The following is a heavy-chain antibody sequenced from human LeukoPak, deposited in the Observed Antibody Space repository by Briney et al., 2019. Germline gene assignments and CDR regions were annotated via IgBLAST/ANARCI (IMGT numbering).Heavy chain of an antibody. D-gene: IGHD3/OR15-3a*01. CDR1: GGSFSGYY. CDR3: ARQTGSGLFILP. V-gene: IGHV4-34*01. J-gene: IGHJ4*02. Sequence: SETLSLTCAVYGGSFSGYYWSWIRQPPGKGLEWIGEIHHSGSTKYNPSLKSRVTISVHTSKNQFSLKLSSVTAADTAVYYCARQTGSGLFILPGGQGTLVTVSS. CDR2: IHHSGST.